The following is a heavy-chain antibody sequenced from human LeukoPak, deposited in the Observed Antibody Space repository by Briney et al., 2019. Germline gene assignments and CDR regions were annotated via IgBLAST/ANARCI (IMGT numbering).Heavy chain of an antibody. CDR3: AKSNGYGLVDI. CDR1: GGSISSYY. J-gene: IGHJ3*02. V-gene: IGHV4-59*12. Sequence: SETLSLTCTVSGGSISSYYWSWIRQPPGRGLEWIGYIYYSGYTNYNPSLKSRVTISLDTSRNQFSLKLASVTAADTAVYYCAKSNGYGLVDIWGQGTMVTVSS. CDR2: IYYSGYT. D-gene: IGHD3-10*01.